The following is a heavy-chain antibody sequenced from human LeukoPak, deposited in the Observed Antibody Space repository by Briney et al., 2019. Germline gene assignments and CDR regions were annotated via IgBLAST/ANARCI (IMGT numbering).Heavy chain of an antibody. V-gene: IGHV4-4*07. CDR3: ARDLVEMATIALDY. CDR1: GGSISSYY. Sequence: RPSETLSLTCTGSGGSISSYYLSWIRQPAGKGLEWIGRIYTSGSTNYNPSLKSRVTMSVDTYKNQFSLKLSPVTAADTAVYYCARDLVEMATIALDYWGQGTLVTVSS. D-gene: IGHD5-24*01. J-gene: IGHJ4*02. CDR2: IYTSGST.